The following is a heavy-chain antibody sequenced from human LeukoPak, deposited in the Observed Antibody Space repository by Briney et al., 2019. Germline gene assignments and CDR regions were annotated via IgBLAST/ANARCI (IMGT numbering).Heavy chain of an antibody. CDR2: IDDDGTDT. CDR3: ARGMLSSAGYHWYYYMDV. J-gene: IGHJ6*03. Sequence: PGGSLRLSCVASGFTSGNYWMHWVRQAPGKGPEWVSRIDDDGTDTHYAVSVKGRFTISRDNAKNTLYLQMNSLRGEDTAVYYCARGMLSSAGYHWYYYMDVWGKEAMVTVSS. V-gene: IGHV3-74*01. D-gene: IGHD3-3*01. CDR1: GFTSGNYW.